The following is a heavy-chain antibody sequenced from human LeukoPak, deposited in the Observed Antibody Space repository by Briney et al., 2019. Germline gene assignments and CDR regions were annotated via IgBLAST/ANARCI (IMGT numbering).Heavy chain of an antibody. Sequence: ASVKVSCKASGYTFTSYGISWVRQAPGQGLEWMGWISAYNGNTNYAQTLQGRVTMTTDTSTSTAYMELRSLRSDDTAVYYCARDAYDSSGYYPDAFDIWGQGTMVTVSS. CDR3: ARDAYDSSGYYPDAFDI. V-gene: IGHV1-18*01. D-gene: IGHD3-22*01. CDR1: GYTFTSYG. J-gene: IGHJ3*02. CDR2: ISAYNGNT.